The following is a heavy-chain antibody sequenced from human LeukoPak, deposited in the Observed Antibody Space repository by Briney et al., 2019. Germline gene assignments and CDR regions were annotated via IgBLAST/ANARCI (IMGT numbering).Heavy chain of an antibody. CDR2: TYDRSKWYN. CDR3: ARDHSSSWYLQGQVTTWLDP. V-gene: IGHV6-1*01. J-gene: IGHJ5*02. D-gene: IGHD6-13*01. Sequence: SQTLSLTCAISGDTVSSNSAAWNWIRQSPSRGLEWLGRTYDRSKWYNDYAVSVKSRITINPDTSKNQFSLQLNSVTTEDTAVYYCARDHSSSWYLQGQVTTWLDPCGQGTLVTVSS. CDR1: GDTVSSNSAA.